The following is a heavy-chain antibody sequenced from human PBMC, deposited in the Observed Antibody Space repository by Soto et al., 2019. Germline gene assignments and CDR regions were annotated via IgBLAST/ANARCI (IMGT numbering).Heavy chain of an antibody. J-gene: IGHJ6*03. CDR3: ARNDYRPYYYYYMDV. Sequence: SETLSLTCTVSGGSISSYYWSWIRQPPGKGLEWIGYIYYSGSTNYNPSLKSRVTISVDTSKNQFSLKLSSVTAADTAVYYCARNDYRPYYYYYMDVWGKGTTVTVSS. CDR2: IYYSGST. D-gene: IGHD4-4*01. CDR1: GGSISSYY. V-gene: IGHV4-59*08.